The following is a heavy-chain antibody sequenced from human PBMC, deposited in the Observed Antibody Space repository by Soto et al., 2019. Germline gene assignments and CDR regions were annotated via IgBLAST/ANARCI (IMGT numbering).Heavy chain of an antibody. CDR1: GGSISSSY. V-gene: IGHV4-59*01. Sequence: PSETLSLTCTVSGGSISSSYWSWIRQPPGKGPEWIGHIYYSGSTNYNPSLKSRVTISVDTSKNQISLKLSSVTAADTAVYYCATTPRILYGMDVWGQGTTVTVS. CDR2: IYYSGST. J-gene: IGHJ6*02. D-gene: IGHD2-15*01. CDR3: ATTPRILYGMDV.